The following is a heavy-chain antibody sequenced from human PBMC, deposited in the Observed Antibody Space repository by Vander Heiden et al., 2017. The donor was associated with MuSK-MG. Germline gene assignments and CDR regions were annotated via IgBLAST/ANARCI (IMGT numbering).Heavy chain of an antibody. Sequence: EVQLVESGGGLVKPGGSLRLSCAASGSTVSSCSMDLVRQAAGEGRDWVSSICNSSSYIYYADSVKGRFTISGDNAKNSLYLQMNSLRAEDTAVYYCAGDRSLIIGLEDCAFDIWGQRTMVTVSS. CDR3: AGDRSLIIGLEDCAFDI. V-gene: IGHV3-21*03. CDR1: GSTVSSCS. J-gene: IGHJ3*02. D-gene: IGHD2-21*02. CDR2: ICNSSSYI.